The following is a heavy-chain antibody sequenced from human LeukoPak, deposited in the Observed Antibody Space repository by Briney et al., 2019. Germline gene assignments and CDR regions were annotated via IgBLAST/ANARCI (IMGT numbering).Heavy chain of an antibody. V-gene: IGHV3-64D*06. CDR2: ISSNGDNT. Sequence: TGGSLRLSCSASGFPFNTYAIHWVRQAPGKGLEYVAGISSNGDNTDFADSAKGRFTISRDNSKSTLFLQVNSLRAEDTAVYFCTRDSALLGVAFDLWGQGTVVTVSS. CDR3: TRDSALLGVAFDL. CDR1: GFPFNTYA. J-gene: IGHJ3*01. D-gene: IGHD2-15*01.